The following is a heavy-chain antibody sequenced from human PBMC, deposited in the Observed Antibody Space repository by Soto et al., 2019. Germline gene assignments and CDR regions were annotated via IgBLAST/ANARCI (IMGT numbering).Heavy chain of an antibody. CDR3: GRLTSYDFSRMDV. J-gene: IGHJ6*02. CDR2: IDPSDSFT. CDR1: GYDFNSHW. Sequence: GESLKISCKGSGYDFNSHWISWVRQMPGKGLEWMGRIDPSDSFTKYSPSLQGHVTISVDKSISTAYLQWSSLEASDTAIYYCGRLTSYDFSRMDVWGQGTTVTVSS. D-gene: IGHD3-3*01. V-gene: IGHV5-10-1*01.